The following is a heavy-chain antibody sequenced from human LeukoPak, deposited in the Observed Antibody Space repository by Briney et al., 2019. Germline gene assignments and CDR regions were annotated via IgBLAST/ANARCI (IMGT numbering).Heavy chain of an antibody. Sequence: PGGSLRLSCAASGFTFDDYTMHWVRHAPGKGLEWVSLITWDGDSTFYADSVKGRFTISRDNSKDSLSLQMNSLTSEDTAFYYCVAERQRYFDYWGQGTRVTVSS. CDR3: VAERQRYFDY. V-gene: IGHV3-43*01. J-gene: IGHJ4*02. CDR1: GFTFDDYT. CDR2: ITWDGDST.